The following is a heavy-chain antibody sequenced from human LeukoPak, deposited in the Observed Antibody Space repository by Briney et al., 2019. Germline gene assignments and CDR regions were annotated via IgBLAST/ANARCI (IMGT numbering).Heavy chain of an antibody. D-gene: IGHD6-13*01. CDR3: ARQIASAGTAGFDF. V-gene: IGHV4-4*07. Sequence: SETLSLTCTVSGGSISSYYWSWIRQPAGKGLEWIGRIYSTGSTNYNPSLKSRVTVSVDTSKNQFSLRLRSVTAADTAVYYRARQIASAGTAGFDFWGQGALVTVSS. J-gene: IGHJ4*02. CDR1: GGSISSYY. CDR2: IYSTGST.